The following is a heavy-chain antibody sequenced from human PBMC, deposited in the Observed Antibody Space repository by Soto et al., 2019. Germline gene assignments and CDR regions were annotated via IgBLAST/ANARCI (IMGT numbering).Heavy chain of an antibody. CDR2: VIPVFDTI. D-gene: IGHD3-16*01. CDR1: GGTFSTYA. V-gene: IGHV1-69*06. Sequence: WASVKVSCKASGGTFSTYAISWVRQAPGQGLEWLGNVIPVFDTIHYAEKFQGRVTITADKSTGTAYMELSSLRSDDTALYFCAREGFNYYDRKQLPNAFAAWGQGTMVTVSS. J-gene: IGHJ3*01. CDR3: AREGFNYYDRKQLPNAFAA.